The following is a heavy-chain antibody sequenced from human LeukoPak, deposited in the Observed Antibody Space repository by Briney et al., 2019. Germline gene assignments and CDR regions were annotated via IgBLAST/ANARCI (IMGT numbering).Heavy chain of an antibody. D-gene: IGHD3-10*01. CDR1: GFTVSSNY. V-gene: IGHV3-53*05. J-gene: IGHJ6*03. CDR2: IYSGGST. CDR3: AKDSAFYYIDV. Sequence: PGGSLRLSCAASGFTVSSNYMSWVRQAPGKGLEWVSVIYSGGSTYYADSVKGRFTISRDNSKNTLYLQMNSLKGDDTAVYYCAKDSAFYYIDVWGKGTTVIISS.